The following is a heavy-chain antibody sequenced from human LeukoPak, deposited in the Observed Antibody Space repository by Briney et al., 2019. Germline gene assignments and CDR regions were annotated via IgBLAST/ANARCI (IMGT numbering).Heavy chain of an antibody. V-gene: IGHV1-2*02. CDR3: ARDLKRGYSSGRYSWGTGSSNDY. J-gene: IGHJ4*02. D-gene: IGHD6-19*01. Sequence: ASVKVSCKASGYTFTGYYMHRVRQAPGQGLEWMGWINPNSGGTNYAQKFQGRVTMTTDTSTSTAYMELRSLRSDDTAVYYCARDLKRGYSSGRYSWGTGSSNDYWGQGTLVTVSS. CDR2: INPNSGGT. CDR1: GYTFTGYY.